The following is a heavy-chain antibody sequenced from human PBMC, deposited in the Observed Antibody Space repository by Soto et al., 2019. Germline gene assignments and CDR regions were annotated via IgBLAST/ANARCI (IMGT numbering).Heavy chain of an antibody. J-gene: IGHJ6*02. V-gene: IGHV3-23*01. CDR2: ISGSGGST. CDR1: GFTFSSYA. CDR3: ASAAREYYYYGMDV. Sequence: EVQLLESGGGLVQPGGSLRLSCAASGFTFSSYAMNWVRQAPGKGLEWVSAISGSGGSTYYADSVKGRFTISRDNSKNTLYLQMNSLIAEDTAVYYCASAAREYYYYGMDVWGQGTTVTGCS.